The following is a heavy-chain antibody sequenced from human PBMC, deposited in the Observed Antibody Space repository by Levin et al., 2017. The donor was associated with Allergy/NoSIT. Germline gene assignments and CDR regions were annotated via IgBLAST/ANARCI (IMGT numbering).Heavy chain of an antibody. CDR1: GGSISSSSYY. D-gene: IGHD2-2*01. CDR2: IYYSGST. Sequence: SETLSLTCTVSGGSISSSSYYWGWIRQPPGKGLEWIGSIYYSGSTYYNPSLKSRVTISVDTSKNQFSLKLSSVTAADTDVYYCARLGDIVVVPAAMGSAFDIWGQGTMVTVSS. V-gene: IGHV4-39*01. J-gene: IGHJ3*02. CDR3: ARLGDIVVVPAAMGSAFDI.